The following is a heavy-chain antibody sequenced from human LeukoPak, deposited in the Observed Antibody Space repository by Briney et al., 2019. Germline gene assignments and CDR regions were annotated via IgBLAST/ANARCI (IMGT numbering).Heavy chain of an antibody. CDR1: GYTFAGYY. Sequence: ASVKVSCKASGYTFAGYYMHWVRRAPGQGLEWMGWINPNSGGTNYAQKFQGRVTMTRDTSISTAYMELSRLRSDDTAVYYCARIKGRTTGTLGFDYWGQETLVTVSS. J-gene: IGHJ4*02. V-gene: IGHV1-2*02. CDR3: ARIKGRTTGTLGFDY. CDR2: INPNSGGT. D-gene: IGHD1-1*01.